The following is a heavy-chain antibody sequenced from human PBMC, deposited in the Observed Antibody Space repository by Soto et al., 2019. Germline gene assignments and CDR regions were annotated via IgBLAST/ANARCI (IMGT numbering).Heavy chain of an antibody. V-gene: IGHV3-9*01. CDR2: ISWNSGSI. J-gene: IGHJ4*02. CDR1: GFTFDDYV. CDR3: AKDTGAGDY. Sequence: EVQLVESGGGLVQPGRSLRLSCAASGFTFDDYVMHWVRQAPGKGLEWVSGISWNSGSIGYADSVKGRFTISRDNAKNSLYLQMNSLRAEDTALYYCAKDTGAGDYWGQGTLVTVSS. D-gene: IGHD6-19*01.